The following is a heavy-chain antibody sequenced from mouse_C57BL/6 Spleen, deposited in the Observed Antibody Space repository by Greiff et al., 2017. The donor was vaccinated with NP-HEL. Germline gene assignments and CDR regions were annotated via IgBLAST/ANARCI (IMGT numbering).Heavy chain of an antibody. V-gene: IGHV3-6*01. D-gene: IGHD1-1*01. CDR3: ASLLREAMDY. J-gene: IGHJ4*01. CDR1: GYSITSGYY. CDR2: ISYDGSN. Sequence: EVQLQESGPGLVKPSQSLSLTCSVTGYSITSGYYWNWIRQFPGNKLEWMGYISYDGSNNYNPSLKNRISITRDTSKNQFFLKLNSVTTEDTATYYCASLLREAMDYWGQGTSVTVSS.